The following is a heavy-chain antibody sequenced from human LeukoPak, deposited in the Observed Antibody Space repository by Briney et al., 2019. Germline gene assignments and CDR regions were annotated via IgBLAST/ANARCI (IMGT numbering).Heavy chain of an antibody. J-gene: IGHJ5*02. D-gene: IGHD5-18*01. CDR3: ARAGYTYGTLYL. CDR1: GFTFSDYW. Sequence: PGGSLRLSCAVSGFTFSDYWMSWVRQAPGKGLEWVADIKQDGGEKNYVDSVEGRFTISRDNAKNTLYLQMNSLRAEDTAAYYCARAGYTYGTLYLWGQGTLVTVSS. CDR2: IKQDGGEK. V-gene: IGHV3-7*01.